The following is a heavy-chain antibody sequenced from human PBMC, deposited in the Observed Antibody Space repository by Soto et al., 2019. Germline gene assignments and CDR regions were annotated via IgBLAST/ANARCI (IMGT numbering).Heavy chain of an antibody. V-gene: IGHV1-69*12. J-gene: IGHJ6*02. Sequence: QVQLVQSGAEVKKPGSSVKVSCEASGGTFSSYAISWVRQAPGQGLEWMGGIIPIFGTADYAQKFQGRVTITADESTSTAYVELSSLRSEDTAMYYCAKTPENYYYGMDVWGQGTTVTVSS. CDR3: AKTPENYYYGMDV. CDR1: GGTFSSYA. CDR2: IIPIFGTA.